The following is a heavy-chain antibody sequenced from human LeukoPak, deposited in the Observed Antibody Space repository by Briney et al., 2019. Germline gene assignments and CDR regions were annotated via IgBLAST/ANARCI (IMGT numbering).Heavy chain of an antibody. CDR2: ISYDGSDK. CDR1: GFTFSSYP. CDR3: AELGVTMIGGV. J-gene: IGHJ6*04. V-gene: IGHV3-30*04. D-gene: IGHD3-10*02. Sequence: GRSLRLSCAASGFTFSSYPIHWVRQAPGKGLEWVAIISYDGSDKYYADSVKGRFTISRDNAKNSLYLQMNSLRAEDTAVYYCAELGVTMIGGVWGKGTTVTISS.